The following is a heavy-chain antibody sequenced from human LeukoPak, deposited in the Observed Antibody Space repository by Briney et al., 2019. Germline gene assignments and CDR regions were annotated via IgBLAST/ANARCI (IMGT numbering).Heavy chain of an antibody. D-gene: IGHD3-10*01. Sequence: GGSLRLSCVASGFTFSTYSMNWVRQAPGKGLEWVSYISSSSSTSYYADSVKGRFTISRDNAKNSLYLQMNSLRAEDTAVYYCARDHTAYYYGSGSYNWGQGTLVTVSS. V-gene: IGHV3-48*01. CDR2: ISSSSSTS. J-gene: IGHJ4*02. CDR3: ARDHTAYYYGSGSYN. CDR1: GFTFSTYS.